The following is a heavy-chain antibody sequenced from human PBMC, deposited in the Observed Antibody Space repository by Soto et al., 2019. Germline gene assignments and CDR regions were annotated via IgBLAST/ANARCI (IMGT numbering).Heavy chain of an antibody. D-gene: IGHD2-15*01. J-gene: IGHJ4*02. CDR1: GYTFTSYG. CDR2: ISAYNGNT. V-gene: IGHV1-18*01. Sequence: GASVKVSCKASGYTFTSYGISWVRQAPGQGLEWMGWISAYNGNTNYAQKLQGRVTMTTDTSTSTAHMELRGLRSDDTAVYYCARDSGGLSGFDYWGQGTLVTVSS. CDR3: ARDSGGLSGFDY.